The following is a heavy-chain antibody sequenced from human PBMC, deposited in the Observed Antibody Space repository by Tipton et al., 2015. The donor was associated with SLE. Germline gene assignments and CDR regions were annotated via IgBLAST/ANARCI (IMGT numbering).Heavy chain of an antibody. J-gene: IGHJ5*02. CDR1: GYTFTSYG. CDR3: ARDHHSWFDP. V-gene: IGHV1-18*01. Sequence: QSGPEVKEPGASMTVSCTASGYTFTSYGISWVRQAPGQGLERMGWMSAYNGKTIIAQKFQGRVSMTTDASTSTASMNVRSLGFDDTAVYYCARDHHSWFDPWGQGTLVTVSS. CDR2: MSAYNGKT. D-gene: IGHD1-26*01.